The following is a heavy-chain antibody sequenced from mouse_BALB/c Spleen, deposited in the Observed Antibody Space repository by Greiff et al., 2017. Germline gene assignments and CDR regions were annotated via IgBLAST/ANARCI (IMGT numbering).Heavy chain of an antibody. CDR3: ARGGGNYLYYFDY. CDR2: ISSGGST. V-gene: IGHV5-6-5*01. D-gene: IGHD2-1*01. J-gene: IGHJ2*01. Sequence: EVHLVESGGGLVKPGGSLKLSCAASGFTFSSYAMSWVRQTPEKRLEWVASISSGGSTYYPDSLKGRFTISRDNARNILYLQMSSLRSEDTAMYYCARGGGNYLYYFDYWGQGTTLTVSS. CDR1: GFTFSSYA.